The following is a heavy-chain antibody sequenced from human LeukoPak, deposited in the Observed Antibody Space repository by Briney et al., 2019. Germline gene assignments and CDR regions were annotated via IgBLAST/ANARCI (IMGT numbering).Heavy chain of an antibody. CDR2: TYYRSKWYN. D-gene: IGHD3-10*01. J-gene: IGHJ4*02. CDR3: ARSPHYYGSGSYHYYFDY. V-gene: IGHV6-1*01. Sequence: SQTLSLTCAISGDSVSSNSAAWNWIRQSPSRGLEWLGRTYYRSKWYNDYAVSVKSRITINPDTSKNQFSLQLNSVTPEDTAVYYCARSPHYYGSGSYHYYFDYWGQGTLVTVSS. CDR1: GDSVSSNSAA.